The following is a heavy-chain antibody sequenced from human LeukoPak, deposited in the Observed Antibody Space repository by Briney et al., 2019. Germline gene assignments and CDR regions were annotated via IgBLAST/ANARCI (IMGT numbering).Heavy chain of an antibody. D-gene: IGHD6-19*01. V-gene: IGHV1-2*02. CDR3: ARVIRISGWYFDY. Sequence: ASVKVSCKASGYTFTGYYMHWVRQAPGQGLEWMGWINPNSGGTNYAQKFQGRATMTRDTSISTAYMELSRLRSDDTAVYYCARVIRISGWYFDYWGQGTLVTVSS. J-gene: IGHJ4*02. CDR2: INPNSGGT. CDR1: GYTFTGYY.